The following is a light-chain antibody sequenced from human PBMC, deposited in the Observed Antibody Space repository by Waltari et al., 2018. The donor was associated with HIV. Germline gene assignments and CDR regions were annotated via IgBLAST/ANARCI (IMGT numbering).Light chain of an antibody. J-gene: IGLJ3*02. V-gene: IGLV1-44*01. CDR2: SNN. Sequence: QSVLTQPPSASGTPGQRVTISCSGSSSNIESNTQTWYHHLPETAPKLLIYSNNQRPSGVPDRFSGSNSGTSASLAISGLQSEDEADYYWAAWDDSLNAWVFGGGTKLAVL. CDR3: AAWDDSLNAWV. CDR1: SSNIESNT.